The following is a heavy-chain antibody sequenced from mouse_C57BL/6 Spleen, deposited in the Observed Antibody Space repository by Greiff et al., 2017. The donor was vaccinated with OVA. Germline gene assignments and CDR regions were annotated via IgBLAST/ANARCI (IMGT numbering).Heavy chain of an antibody. CDR3: TSTPITKVNPYGYFGV. Sequence: QVQLQQSGAELVRPGASVTLSCKASGYTFTDYEMHWVKQTPVHGLEWIGAIYPETGGTAYNQKFKGKAILTADKSSSTAYMELSSLTSADSAVYYCTSTPITKVNPYGYFGVWGTGTTVTVAS. CDR2: IYPETGGT. V-gene: IGHV1-15*01. D-gene: IGHD1-3*01. CDR1: GYTFTDYE. J-gene: IGHJ1*03.